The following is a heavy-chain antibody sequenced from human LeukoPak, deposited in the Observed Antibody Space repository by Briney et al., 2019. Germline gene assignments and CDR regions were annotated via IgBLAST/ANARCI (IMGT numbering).Heavy chain of an antibody. CDR3: TTPDAFDI. Sequence: GGSLRLSCAASGFTFSGYLMTWVRQAPGQGLEWVANIKQDGSEKYYVDSVKGRFTISRDNAKNSLYLQMNSLRAEDTAVYYCTTPDAFDIWGQGTMVTVSS. CDR2: IKQDGSEK. J-gene: IGHJ3*02. D-gene: IGHD1-14*01. V-gene: IGHV3-7*01. CDR1: GFTFSGYL.